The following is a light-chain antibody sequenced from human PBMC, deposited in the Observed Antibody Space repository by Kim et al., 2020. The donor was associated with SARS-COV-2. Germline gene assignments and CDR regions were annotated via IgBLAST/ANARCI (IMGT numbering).Light chain of an antibody. V-gene: IGKV1-27*01. CDR2: DAS. CDR1: QGISNF. Sequence: DIQMTQSPSSLSASVGDRVTITCRSSQGISNFLAWYQQKPGKVPKLLIYDASVLQPGVPSRFSGSGSGTDFTLTISSLQPEDVATYYCQRCNSAPWTFGQGTKVDIK. J-gene: IGKJ1*01. CDR3: QRCNSAPWT.